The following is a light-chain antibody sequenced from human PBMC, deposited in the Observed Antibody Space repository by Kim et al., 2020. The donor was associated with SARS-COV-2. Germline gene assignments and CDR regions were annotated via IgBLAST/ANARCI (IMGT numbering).Light chain of an antibody. J-gene: IGLJ2*01. CDR1: SLKTSY. CDR2: GKD. V-gene: IGLV3-19*01. CDR3: SSRDTTNSHVV. Sequence: SSELTQDPAVSVALGQTVKITCQGDSLKTSYATWYQQKQGQAPVLFLYGKDKRPPGIPDRFSGSSSSNTGSLTITGAQAEDDADYYCSSRDTTNSHVVFGGGTQLTVL.